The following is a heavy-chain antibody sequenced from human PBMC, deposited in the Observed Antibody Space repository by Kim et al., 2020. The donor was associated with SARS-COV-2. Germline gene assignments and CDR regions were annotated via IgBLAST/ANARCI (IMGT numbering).Heavy chain of an antibody. CDR3: ARVGASSGWYFVY. CDR1: GGSFSGYY. D-gene: IGHD6-19*01. Sequence: SETLSLTCAVYGGSFSGYYWSWIRQPPGKGLEWIGEINHSGSTNYNPSLKSRVTISVDTSKNQFSLKLSSVTAADTAVYYCARVGASSGWYFVYWGQGTLVTVSS. J-gene: IGHJ4*02. CDR2: INHSGST. V-gene: IGHV4-34*01.